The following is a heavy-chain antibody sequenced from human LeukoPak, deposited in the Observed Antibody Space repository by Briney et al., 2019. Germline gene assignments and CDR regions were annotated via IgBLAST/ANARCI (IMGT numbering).Heavy chain of an antibody. D-gene: IGHD3-22*01. CDR3: ASDSSSAYEKCDY. J-gene: IGHJ4*02. CDR2: ISPYNGNT. Sequence: GASVKVSCKASGYTFTSYGISWVRQAPGQGLEWMGWISPYNGNTNYAQKLQGRVTMTTDTSTSTVYMEVRGLRSDDTAVYYCASDSSSAYEKCDYWGQGTLVTVSS. CDR1: GYTFTSYG. V-gene: IGHV1-18*01.